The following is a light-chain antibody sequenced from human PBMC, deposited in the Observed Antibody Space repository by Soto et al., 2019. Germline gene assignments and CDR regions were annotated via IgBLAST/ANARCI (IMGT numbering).Light chain of an antibody. V-gene: IGKV3D-15*03. J-gene: IGKJ4*01. CDR3: QQYNNWLSLT. Sequence: IVMTQSPATLSVSPGERATLSCRASQSVSSNLAWYQQKPGQAPKLLIYGASIRATGIPARFSGSGSGTEFTLTISILQSEDFAVYYCQQYNNWLSLTFGGGTKVDIK. CDR1: QSVSSN. CDR2: GAS.